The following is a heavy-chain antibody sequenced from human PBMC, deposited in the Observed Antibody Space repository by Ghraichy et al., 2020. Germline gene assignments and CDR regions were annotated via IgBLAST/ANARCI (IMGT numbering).Heavy chain of an antibody. D-gene: IGHD6-19*01. J-gene: IGHJ3*02. CDR2: INPSGGST. CDR1: GYTFTSYY. CDR3: ARDRIAVAGYDAFDI. V-gene: IGHV1-46*01. Sequence: ASVKVSCKASGYTFTSYYMHWVRQAPGQGLEWMGIINPSGGSTSYAQKFQGRVTMTRDTSTSTVYMELSSLRSEDTAVYYCARDRIAVAGYDAFDIWGQGTMVTVSS.